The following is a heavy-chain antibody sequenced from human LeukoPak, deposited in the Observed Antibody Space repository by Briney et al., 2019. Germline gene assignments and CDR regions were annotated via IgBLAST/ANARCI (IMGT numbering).Heavy chain of an antibody. J-gene: IGHJ4*02. V-gene: IGHV1-69*13. CDR3: ARGLGGEFDY. CDR2: IIPIFGTA. CDR1: GGTFSSYD. Sequence: GASVKVSCRASGGTFSSYDISWVRPAPGQGLEWMGGIIPIFGTANYAQKFQGRVTITADESTSTAYMELSSLRSEDTAVYYCARGLGGEFDYWGQGTLVTVSS. D-gene: IGHD3-16*01.